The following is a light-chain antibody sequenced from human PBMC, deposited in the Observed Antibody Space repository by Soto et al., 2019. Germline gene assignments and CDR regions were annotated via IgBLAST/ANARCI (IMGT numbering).Light chain of an antibody. V-gene: IGKV3-11*01. CDR3: QWRSDWPPRLT. Sequence: EVVLTQSPATLSLSPGERATLSCRASESIGNYLAWYQQKLGQAPKLLIYAASHRAIGIPGRFSGDGSGTDVPLTISSLEPEDFAVYYCQWRSDWPPRLTFGGGTKVEIK. CDR2: AAS. J-gene: IGKJ4*01. CDR1: ESIGNY.